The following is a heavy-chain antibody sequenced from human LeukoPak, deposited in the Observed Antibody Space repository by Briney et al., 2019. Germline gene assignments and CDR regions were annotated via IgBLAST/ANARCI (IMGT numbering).Heavy chain of an antibody. CDR2: IYHSGST. Sequence: PSETLSLTCTVSGSSISSGGYYWSWIRQPPGKGLEWIGYIYHSGSTYYNPSLKSRVTISVDRSKNQFSLKLSSVTAADTAVYYCARRRITIFGVVKSHPMDVWGKGTTVTVSS. V-gene: IGHV4-30-2*01. CDR3: ARRRITIFGVVKSHPMDV. CDR1: GSSISSGGYY. D-gene: IGHD3-3*01. J-gene: IGHJ6*04.